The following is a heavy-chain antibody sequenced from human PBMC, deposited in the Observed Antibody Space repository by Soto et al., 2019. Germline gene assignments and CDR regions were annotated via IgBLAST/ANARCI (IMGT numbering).Heavy chain of an antibody. CDR3: ARGFSLLWFGSGYYYYGMDV. CDR1: GGSFSGYY. Sequence: SETLSLTCAVYGGSFSGYYWSWIRQPPGKGLEWIGEINHSGSTNYNPSLKSRVTISVDTSKNQFSLKLSSVTAADTAVYYCARGFSLLWFGSGYYYYGMDVWGQGTTVTVSS. J-gene: IGHJ6*02. V-gene: IGHV4-34*01. CDR2: INHSGST. D-gene: IGHD3-10*01.